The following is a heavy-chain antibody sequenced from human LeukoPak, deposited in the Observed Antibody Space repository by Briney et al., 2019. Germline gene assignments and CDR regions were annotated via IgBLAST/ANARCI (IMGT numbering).Heavy chain of an antibody. CDR2: IKQDGSEM. V-gene: IGHV3-7*05. Sequence: GGSLRLSCAASGFTFSSYWMSWVRQAPGKGLEWVANIKQDGSEMYYVDSVKGRFIISRDNAKKSLYLQMSSLRAEDTAVYYCARVVSSSPVFDYWGQGTLVTVSS. CDR1: GFTFSSYW. CDR3: ARVVSSSPVFDY. D-gene: IGHD6-13*01. J-gene: IGHJ4*02.